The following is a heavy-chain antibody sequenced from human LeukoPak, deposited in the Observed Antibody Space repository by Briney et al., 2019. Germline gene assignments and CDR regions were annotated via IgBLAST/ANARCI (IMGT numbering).Heavy chain of an antibody. V-gene: IGHV4-34*01. J-gene: IGHJ4*02. Sequence: AETLSLTCDVCGWSFGDYYWRWIRQPPGRGLEWIGEINHSGGTKYSPSLKSRASISVDTSKNQFSLKLRSLPAADTAVYYCTRGGAGIVATRIIARPFDYWAQGTLVTVSS. CDR2: INHSGGT. CDR1: GWSFGDYY. CDR3: TRGGAGIVATRIIARPFDY. D-gene: IGHD5-12*01.